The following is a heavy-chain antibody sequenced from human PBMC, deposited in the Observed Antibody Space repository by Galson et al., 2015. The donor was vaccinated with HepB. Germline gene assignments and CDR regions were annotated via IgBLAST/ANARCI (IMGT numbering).Heavy chain of an antibody. D-gene: IGHD3-10*01. V-gene: IGHV3-64D*06. CDR3: VKGLGRGRDLGAHFDY. J-gene: IGHJ4*02. CDR2: ISSNGGST. Sequence: SLRLSGAASGFTFSSYTMHWVRQAPGKGLEYVSTISSNGGSTYYADSVKGRFTISRDNSKNTLYLQMSSLRAEDTALYYCVKGLGRGRDLGAHFDYWGQGTLVTVSS. CDR1: GFTFSSYT.